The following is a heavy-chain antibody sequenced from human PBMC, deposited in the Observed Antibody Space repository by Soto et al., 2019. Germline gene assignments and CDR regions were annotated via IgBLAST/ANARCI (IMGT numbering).Heavy chain of an antibody. J-gene: IGHJ4*02. D-gene: IGHD5-18*01. CDR1: GFTFSNYG. V-gene: IGHV3-33*01. Sequence: QVQLVESGGGVVQPGRSLRLSCAASGFTFSNYGMHWVRQAPGKGLEWVAVIWFDGSIKYYADSVKGRFTVSRDNSKNTLYLQMNSLRAEDTAVYYCAREGYNYGFYTMYFFDYWGQGALVTVSS. CDR2: IWFDGSIK. CDR3: AREGYNYGFYTMYFFDY.